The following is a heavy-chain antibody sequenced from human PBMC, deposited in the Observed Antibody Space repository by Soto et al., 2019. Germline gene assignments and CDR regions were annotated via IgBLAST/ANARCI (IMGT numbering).Heavy chain of an antibody. V-gene: IGHV3-23*01. CDR3: ARDMSGGTYNYYYGMDV. J-gene: IGHJ6*02. CDR1: GFTFSNYA. Sequence: GGSLRLSCAASGFTFSNYAMSWVRQAPGKGPEWVSAISGSGDKTYYVDYVKGRFTISRDNSKNTLYLQMNSLRADDTAVYYCARDMSGGTYNYYYGMDVWGQGTTVTVSS. CDR2: ISGSGDKT. D-gene: IGHD1-26*01.